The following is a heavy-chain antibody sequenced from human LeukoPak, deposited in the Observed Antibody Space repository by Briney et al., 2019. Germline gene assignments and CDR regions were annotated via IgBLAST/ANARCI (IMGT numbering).Heavy chain of an antibody. J-gene: IGHJ5*02. CDR3: ARVCVGSGGSCSAWFDP. Sequence: PSETLSLTCAVSGGSISSGGYSWSWIRQPPGKGLEWIGYIYHSGSTYYNPSLKSRVTISVDRSKNQFSLKLSSVTAADTAVYYCARVCVGSGGSCSAWFDPWGQGTLVTVSS. CDR2: IYHSGST. V-gene: IGHV4-30-2*01. D-gene: IGHD2-15*01. CDR1: GGSISSGGYS.